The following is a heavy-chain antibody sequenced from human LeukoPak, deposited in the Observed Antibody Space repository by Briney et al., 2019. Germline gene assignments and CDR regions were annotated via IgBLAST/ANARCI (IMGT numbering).Heavy chain of an antibody. CDR3: ARGIAAAGDY. V-gene: IGHV1-8*02. Sequence: ASVKVSCKASGYTFTSYYIHWVRQAPGQGLEWMGWMNPNSGNTGYAQKFQGRVTMTRNTSISTAYMELSSLRSEGTAVYYCARGIAAAGDYWGQGTLVTVSS. D-gene: IGHD6-13*01. CDR1: GYTFTSYY. J-gene: IGHJ4*02. CDR2: MNPNSGNT.